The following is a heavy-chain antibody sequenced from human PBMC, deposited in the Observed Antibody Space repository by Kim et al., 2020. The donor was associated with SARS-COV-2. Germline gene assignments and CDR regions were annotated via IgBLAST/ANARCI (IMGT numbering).Heavy chain of an antibody. CDR2: ISSSAEYI. J-gene: IGHJ3*02. Sequence: GGSLRLSCAVSGFTFSSYTMNWVRQAPGKGLEWVSSISSSAEYIHYADSVKGRFTISRDNTQESLYLQMDILRAEDTAVYFCARDQNSLAFMEVIPAAYDEALDIWGQGTMVTVSS. D-gene: IGHD2-2*01. CDR3: ARDQNSLAFMEVIPAAYDEALDI. CDR1: GFTFSSYT. V-gene: IGHV3-21*04.